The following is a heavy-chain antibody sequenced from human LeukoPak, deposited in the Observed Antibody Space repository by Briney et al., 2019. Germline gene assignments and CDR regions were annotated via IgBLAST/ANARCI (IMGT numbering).Heavy chain of an antibody. J-gene: IGHJ3*02. V-gene: IGHV3-23*01. CDR3: AKDIQDYYDSDDAFDI. D-gene: IGHD3-22*01. Sequence: PGGSLRLSCAASGFTFSSYAMSWVRQAPGKGLEWVSAISGSGGSTYYADSVKGRFTISRDNSKNTLYLQMNSLRAEDTAVYYCAKDIQDYYDSDDAFDIWGQGTMVTVSS. CDR1: GFTFSSYA. CDR2: ISGSGGST.